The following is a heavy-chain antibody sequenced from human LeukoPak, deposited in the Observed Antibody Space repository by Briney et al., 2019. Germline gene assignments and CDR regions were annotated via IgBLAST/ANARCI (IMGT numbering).Heavy chain of an antibody. V-gene: IGHV3-30*04. CDR1: GFTFSSYA. CDR3: ARGFTGAFDI. CDR2: ISYDGTDK. J-gene: IGHJ3*02. Sequence: PGGSLRLSCAASGFTFSSYAMHWVRQAPGKGLEWVAVISYDGTDKYYADSVKGRFTISRDNAKNSLYLQMNSLRAEDTAVYYCARGFTGAFDIWGQGTMVTVSS.